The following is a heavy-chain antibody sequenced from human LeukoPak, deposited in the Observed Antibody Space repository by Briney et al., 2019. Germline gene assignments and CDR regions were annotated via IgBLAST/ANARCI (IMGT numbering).Heavy chain of an antibody. D-gene: IGHD5-12*01. CDR1: GGSISDYH. J-gene: IGHJ4*02. CDR3: ATTRGGYWASPLDF. CDR2: INYSGTT. V-gene: IGHV4-59*01. Sequence: KPSETLSLTCTVSGGSISDYHCNWLRQAPEKGLEWIGYINYSGTTNYNPSLTSRVTISADTSKTQVSLLVGSVTAADTAVYYCATTRGGYWASPLDFWGQGILVTVSS.